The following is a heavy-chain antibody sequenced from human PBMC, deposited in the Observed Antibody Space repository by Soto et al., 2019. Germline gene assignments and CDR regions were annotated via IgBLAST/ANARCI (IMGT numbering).Heavy chain of an antibody. CDR1: GFTFTDFY. J-gene: IGHJ4*02. Sequence: EVQLVQSGGGLVQPGGSLRLSCVAFGFTFTDFYMNWVRQAPGKGLEWVANIRPDGSETNYVESVKGRFTTSRDNAKNSLFLQMNSLRADDTAVYYCAGWGGHDYNYWGQGILVTVSS. D-gene: IGHD4-4*01. CDR2: IRPDGSET. V-gene: IGHV3-7*03. CDR3: AGWGGHDYNY.